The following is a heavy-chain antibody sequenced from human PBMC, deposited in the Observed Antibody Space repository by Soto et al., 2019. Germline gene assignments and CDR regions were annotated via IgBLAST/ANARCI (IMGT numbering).Heavy chain of an antibody. D-gene: IGHD3-3*01. Sequence: QVHLVQSGTEVKRPGGSVKVSCKTSGYTFTNYDINWVRQAAGQGLEWMGWMNPNSGNTDCMQKFQGRVTMTRDTSITTAYMELSGLRSEGLAVYYCVRGGGYYDFFAGYAYWGEGTLVTVTS. CDR3: VRGGGYYDFFAGYAY. CDR2: MNPNSGNT. J-gene: IGHJ4*02. V-gene: IGHV1-8*01. CDR1: GYTFTNYD.